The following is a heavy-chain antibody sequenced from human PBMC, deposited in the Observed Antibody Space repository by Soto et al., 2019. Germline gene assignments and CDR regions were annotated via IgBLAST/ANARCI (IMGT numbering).Heavy chain of an antibody. Sequence: SVTLSLTRTFCGGTVCSTIFYWAWVRQPPGKGLEWIGSVYYSGSTYYNPSLESRVTISVDKSKNQFSLKLMSLSAADTAVYYCGRLEGLATISYYFDYLGQGALVTVSS. CDR3: GRLEGLATISYYFDY. V-gene: IGHV4-39*01. CDR2: VYYSGST. J-gene: IGHJ4*02. D-gene: IGHD3-9*01. CDR1: GGTVCSTIFY.